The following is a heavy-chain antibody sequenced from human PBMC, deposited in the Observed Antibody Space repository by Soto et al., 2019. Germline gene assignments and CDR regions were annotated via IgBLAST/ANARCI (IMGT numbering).Heavy chain of an antibody. D-gene: IGHD3-10*01. CDR2: IYYSGST. J-gene: IGHJ5*02. CDR1: GGSISSYY. V-gene: IGHV4-59*01. CDR3: ARGRIYYGSGGEWFDP. Sequence: SETLSLTCTVSGGSISSYYWSWIRQPPGKGLEWIGYIYYSGSTNYNPSLKSRVTISVDTSKNQFSLKLSSVTAADTAVYYCARGRIYYGSGGEWFDPWGQGTLVTVSS.